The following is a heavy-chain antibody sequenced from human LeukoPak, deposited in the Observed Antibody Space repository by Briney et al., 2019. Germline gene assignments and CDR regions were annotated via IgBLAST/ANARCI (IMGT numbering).Heavy chain of an antibody. D-gene: IGHD2/OR15-2a*01. Sequence: SESLSLTCTVSGGSIDNYYWSWIRQPAGKGLEWIGRIYSSGSTNYNPSLKSRVTMSLDTSKNQFSLKLSSVTAADTAVYYCARLNRWFDPWGQGTLVTVSS. J-gene: IGHJ5*02. CDR3: ARLNRWFDP. CDR2: IYSSGST. V-gene: IGHV4-4*07. CDR1: GGSIDNYY.